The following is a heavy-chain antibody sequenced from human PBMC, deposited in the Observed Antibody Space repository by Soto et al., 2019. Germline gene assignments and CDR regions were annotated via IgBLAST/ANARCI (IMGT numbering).Heavy chain of an antibody. D-gene: IGHD4-17*01. CDR3: ARADDYGDGVWFDP. V-gene: IGHV4-30-2*01. Sequence: SVTLSLTCAVSGGSISSGGYSWSWILQPPGRGLEWIGYIYHSGITYYNPSLKSRVTISVDRSKNQFSMKLSSVTAADSAVYYCARADDYGDGVWFDPWGQGALVTVSS. CDR1: GGSISSGGYS. J-gene: IGHJ5*02. CDR2: IYHSGIT.